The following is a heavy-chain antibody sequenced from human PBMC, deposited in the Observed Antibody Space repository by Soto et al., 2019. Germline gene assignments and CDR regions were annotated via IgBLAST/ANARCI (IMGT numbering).Heavy chain of an antibody. CDR2: FIHSGNS. J-gene: IGHJ4*02. CDR1: GGSLSGYY. CDR3: ARHHVRGRTILGAAKF. Sequence: QVQLQQWGAGLLKPSETLSLTCAVYGGSLSGYYWSWIRQPPGKALEWIGEFIHSGNSSYNPSLKSRVTISVDTSKNQLFLNLSSVTAADTAMYYCARHHVRGRTILGAAKFWGQGTLVTVSS. V-gene: IGHV4-34*12. D-gene: IGHD1-26*01.